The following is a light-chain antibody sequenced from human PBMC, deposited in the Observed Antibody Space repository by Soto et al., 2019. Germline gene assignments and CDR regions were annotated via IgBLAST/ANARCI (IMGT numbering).Light chain of an antibody. CDR1: SSDVGGYNY. Sequence: QPVLTQPASVSGSPGQSITISCTGTSSDVGGYNYVSWYQQHPGKAPKLMIYDVNNRPSGVSNHFSGSKSGNTASLTISGLQAEDEADYYCSSYTSSSTVVFGGGTKLTVL. J-gene: IGLJ2*01. V-gene: IGLV2-14*01. CDR3: SSYTSSSTVV. CDR2: DVN.